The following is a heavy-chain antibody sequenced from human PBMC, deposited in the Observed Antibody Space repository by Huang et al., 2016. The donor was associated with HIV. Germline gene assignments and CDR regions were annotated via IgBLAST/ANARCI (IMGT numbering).Heavy chain of an antibody. CDR3: VRGKCSGGSCYVFDY. V-gene: IGHV4-61*01. CDR1: GASISSDRHY. CDR2: ILYSGST. D-gene: IGHD2-15*01. J-gene: IGHJ4*02. Sequence: LVKPSETLSLTCTVSGASISSDRHYWSWIRQPPGKGLEWIGSILYSGSTNYNPSLESRVTISVDTSKTQFALRLTSVIAADTAGYYCVRGKCSGGSCYVFDYWGQGTLVPVSS.